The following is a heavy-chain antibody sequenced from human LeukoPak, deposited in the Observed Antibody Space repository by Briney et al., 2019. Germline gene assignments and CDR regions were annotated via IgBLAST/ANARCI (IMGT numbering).Heavy chain of an antibody. J-gene: IGHJ6*03. V-gene: IGHV3-33*01. CDR3: TRVQREIEPFMDV. D-gene: IGHD2/OR15-2a*01. CDR1: GFTFSIYG. Sequence: PGRSRRLSCGASGFTFSIYGMHWVRQAPGKGLGGLAVICYDGSHKYNADPVKGRFTISRDNSKNTLYLQMNSLRAEDTAVYYCTRVQREIEPFMDVWGKGTTVTVSS. CDR2: ICYDGSHK.